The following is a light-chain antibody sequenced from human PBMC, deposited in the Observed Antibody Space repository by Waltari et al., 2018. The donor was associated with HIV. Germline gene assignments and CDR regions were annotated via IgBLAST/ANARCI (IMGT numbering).Light chain of an antibody. Sequence: SYELTQPPSVSVSPGQTARIPCSGDALPKKYAYWYQKKSGQAPVMVIYEDSKTPSGMPERFSGSSSGTMATLTISVAQVEDEADYYCYSIDSSGNHRVFGGGTKLTVL. CDR1: ALPKKY. V-gene: IGLV3-10*01. CDR3: YSIDSSGNHRV. CDR2: EDS. J-gene: IGLJ2*01.